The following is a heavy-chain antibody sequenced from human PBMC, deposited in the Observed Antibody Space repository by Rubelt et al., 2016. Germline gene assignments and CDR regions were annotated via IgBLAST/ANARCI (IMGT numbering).Heavy chain of an antibody. CDR2: IYYSGST. CDR3: ASRTYSSSPFDP. CDR1: GGSVSSNYY. D-gene: IGHD6-13*01. V-gene: IGHV4-39*01. J-gene: IGHJ5*02. Sequence: QVQLQESGPGLVKPSETLSLTCTVSGGSVSSNYYWVWIRQPPGKGLEWIGSIYYSGSTYYNPSLKSRVTISVDTSKNQFSLKMSSGTAADTAVYYCASRTYSSSPFDPWGQGTLVTVSS.